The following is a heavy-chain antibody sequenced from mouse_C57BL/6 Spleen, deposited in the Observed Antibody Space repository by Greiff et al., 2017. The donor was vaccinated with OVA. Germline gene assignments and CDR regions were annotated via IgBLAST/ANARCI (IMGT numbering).Heavy chain of an antibody. D-gene: IGHD2-1*01. V-gene: IGHV1-82*01. Sequence: VQLQQSGPELVKPGASVKISCKASGYAFSSSWMNWVKQRPGKGLEWIGRIYPGDGDTNYNGKFKGKATLTADKSSSTAYMQLSSLTSEDSAVYFCARSGYGNPCDYWGQGTTLTVSS. J-gene: IGHJ2*01. CDR1: GYAFSSSW. CDR2: IYPGDGDT. CDR3: ARSGYGNPCDY.